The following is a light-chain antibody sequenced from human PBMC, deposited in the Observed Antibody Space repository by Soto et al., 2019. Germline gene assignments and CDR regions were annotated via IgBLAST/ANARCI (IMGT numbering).Light chain of an antibody. Sequence: DIQMTQSPSALSASVGDRVTITCRASQNIRSYLNWYQQKPGKAPKFLIYAASSLQSGVPSRFSASGYGTEFTLTISSLQPEDFATYYCQQSYSAPLTFGGGTKVDIK. CDR3: QQSYSAPLT. CDR2: AAS. J-gene: IGKJ4*01. V-gene: IGKV1-39*01. CDR1: QNIRSY.